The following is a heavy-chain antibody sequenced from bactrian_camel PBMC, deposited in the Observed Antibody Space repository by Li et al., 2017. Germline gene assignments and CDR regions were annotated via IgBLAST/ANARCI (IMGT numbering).Heavy chain of an antibody. V-gene: IGHV3-2*01. CDR2: ISGSSRT. D-gene: IGHD4*01. J-gene: IGHJ4*01. CDR1: GFIFRDHY. Sequence: LSCAASGFIFRDHYMNWVRQAPGKGLEWVSSISGSSRTYYSNSVKGRCTIARDNTKNTVYLQMNLLIPEDTAMYYCAAGRFSERGRAPYSSDYETRPGHCDYDDVGQGTQVTVS.